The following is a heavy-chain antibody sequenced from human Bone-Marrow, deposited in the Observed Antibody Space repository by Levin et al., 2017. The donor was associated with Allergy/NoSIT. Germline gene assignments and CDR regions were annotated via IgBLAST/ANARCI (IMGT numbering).Heavy chain of an antibody. CDR2: ISSSGSTI. V-gene: IGHV3-48*03. J-gene: IGHJ4*02. D-gene: IGHD6-19*01. CDR1: GFSFSNYE. Sequence: QPGGSLRLSCAASGFSFSNYEMNWVRQAPGKGLEWVSYISSSGSTIDYSDSVKGRFTISRDNAKNSLFLQMNSLRAEDTAVYYCARDLRYSSGSTGYWGQGTLVTVSS. CDR3: ARDLRYSSGSTGY.